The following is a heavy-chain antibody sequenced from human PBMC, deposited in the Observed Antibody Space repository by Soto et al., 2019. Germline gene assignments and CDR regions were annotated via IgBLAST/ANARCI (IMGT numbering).Heavy chain of an antibody. CDR1: GGTYSSYP. CDR3: AREEGDGYGCEGDWFLDL. Sequence: QAQLVQSGAEMKQPGSSVKVSCKASGGTYSSYPINWVRQAPGHGLEWLGSFTPALGTANYPKKFQDRLTITADTSASTTYLELRSMRSEDTGLYYCAREEGDGYGCEGDWFLDLWGRGTLVTVAS. CDR2: FTPALGTA. J-gene: IGHJ2*01. V-gene: IGHV1-69*06. D-gene: IGHD5-12*01.